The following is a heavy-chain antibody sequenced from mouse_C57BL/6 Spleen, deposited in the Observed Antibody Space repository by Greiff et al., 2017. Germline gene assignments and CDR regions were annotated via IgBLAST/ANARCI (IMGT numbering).Heavy chain of an antibody. CDR3: ARVSYYARYYDV. CDR2: INYDGSST. Sequence: EVKLMESEGGLVQPGSSMKLSCTASGFTFSDYYMAWVRQVPENGLEWVANINYDGSSTSSLDSLKSRFIISRDNAKSFLYLQMSSLKSEDTATYYCARVSYYARYYDVWDTGTTVTVSS. CDR1: GFTFSDYY. D-gene: IGHD2-12*01. V-gene: IGHV5-16*01. J-gene: IGHJ1*03.